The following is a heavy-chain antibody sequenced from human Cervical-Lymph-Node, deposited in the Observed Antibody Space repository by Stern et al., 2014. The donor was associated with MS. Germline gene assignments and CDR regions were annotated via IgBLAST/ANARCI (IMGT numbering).Heavy chain of an antibody. Sequence: VQLVESGAEVKKPGASVKVSCKASGYTFSSADIVWGRQATGQGLERMGWTNPNSGNTGYAQKFQGRVTMTRDTSKTTAYMELSSLRSEDTAVYCCARVVHGSSRAQRHLDYWGQGTLVTVSS. D-gene: IGHD1-26*01. CDR3: ARVVHGSSRAQRHLDY. CDR2: TNPNSGNT. V-gene: IGHV1-8*01. J-gene: IGHJ4*02. CDR1: GYTFSSAD.